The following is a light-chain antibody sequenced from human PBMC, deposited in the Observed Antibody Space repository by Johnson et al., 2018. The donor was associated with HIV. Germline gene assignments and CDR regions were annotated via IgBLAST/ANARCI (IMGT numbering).Light chain of an antibody. J-gene: IGLJ1*01. V-gene: IGLV1-51*02. CDR2: ENN. Sequence: HSVLTHPPSVSAAPGQKVTFSCSGSSSNIGENFVSWYQHLPGTAPKLLIYENNKRPSGIPDRFSGSKSGTSATLGITGLQTGAEADYYCETWDSSLRGVFGTGTKVTVL. CDR1: SSNIGENF. CDR3: ETWDSSLRGV.